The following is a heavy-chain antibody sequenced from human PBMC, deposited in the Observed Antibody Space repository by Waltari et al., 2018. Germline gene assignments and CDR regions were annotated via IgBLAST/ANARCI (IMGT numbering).Heavy chain of an antibody. CDR2: IYPGDSDT. J-gene: IGHJ6*02. V-gene: IGHV5-51*01. D-gene: IGHD6-13*01. CDR1: GYSFTTYC. Sequence: EVQLVQSGAEVKKPGESLKISCKGSGYSFTTYCIISVRQMPGNGLEWMGIIYPGDSDTRYSPSFQGQVIISADKSISTAYLQWSSLRASDTATYYCASRSSNWYDYYYGMDVWGQGTTVTVSS. CDR3: ASRSSNWYDYYYGMDV.